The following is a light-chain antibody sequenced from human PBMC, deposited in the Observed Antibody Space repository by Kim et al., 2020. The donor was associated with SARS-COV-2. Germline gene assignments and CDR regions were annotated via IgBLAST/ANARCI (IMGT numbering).Light chain of an antibody. V-gene: IGKV3D-20*01. Sequence: PGERATLSGGASQSVNNNYFAWYQQKPGLAPSLLIYDASTRATGIPDRFSGSGSGTDFTLTITRLETEDFAVYFCQQYGTFPMTFGQGTRLEIK. CDR1: QSVNNNY. CDR2: DAS. CDR3: QQYGTFPMT. J-gene: IGKJ5*01.